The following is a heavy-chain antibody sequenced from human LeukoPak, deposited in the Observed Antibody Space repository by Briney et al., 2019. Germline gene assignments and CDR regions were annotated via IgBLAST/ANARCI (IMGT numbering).Heavy chain of an antibody. CDR1: GGSISSSSYY. Sequence: PSETLSLTCTVSGGSISSSSYYWGWIRQPPGKGLEWIGYIYYSGSTNYNPSLKSRVTISVDTSKNQFSLKLSSVTAADTAVYYCARSGEMATIINWLDPWGQGTLVTVSS. V-gene: IGHV4-61*05. D-gene: IGHD5-24*01. CDR2: IYYSGST. CDR3: ARSGEMATIINWLDP. J-gene: IGHJ5*02.